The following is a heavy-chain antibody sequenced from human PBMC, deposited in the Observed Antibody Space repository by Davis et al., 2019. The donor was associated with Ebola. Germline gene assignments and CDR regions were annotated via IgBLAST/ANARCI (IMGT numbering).Heavy chain of an antibody. V-gene: IGHV3-33*01. CDR3: TTAGDIVVVPAAADY. D-gene: IGHD2-2*01. J-gene: IGHJ4*02. CDR1: GFTFSSYG. CDR2: IWYDGSNK. Sequence: PGGSLRLSCAASGFTFSSYGMHWVRQAPGKGLEWVAVIWYDGSNKYYADSVKGRFTISRDNSKNTLYLQMNSLKTEDTAVYYCTTAGDIVVVPAAADYWGQGTLVTVSS.